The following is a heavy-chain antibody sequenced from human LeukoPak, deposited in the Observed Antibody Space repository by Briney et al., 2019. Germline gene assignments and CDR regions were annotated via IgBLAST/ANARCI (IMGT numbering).Heavy chain of an antibody. Sequence: GGSLRLSCAASGFTFSSYAMHWVRQAPGKGLEYVSAISSNGGSTYYANSVKGRFTISRDNSKNTLYLQMGSLRAEDMAVYYCARDPYSYGYGDYWGQGTLVTVSP. D-gene: IGHD5-18*01. CDR1: GFTFSSYA. CDR2: ISSNGGST. V-gene: IGHV3-64*01. J-gene: IGHJ4*02. CDR3: ARDPYSYGYGDY.